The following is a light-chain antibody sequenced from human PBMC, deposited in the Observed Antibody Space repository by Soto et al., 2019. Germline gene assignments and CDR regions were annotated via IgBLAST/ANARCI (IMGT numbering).Light chain of an antibody. V-gene: IGKV1-39*01. Sequence: DIQMTQSPSSLSASVGDRVTITCRASQSISSYLNWYQQKPGKAPKLLIYAASSLQSGVPSRFSGSGSGTDFTLTISSLQPEDFATYYCQQSYRNPLTFGQGTRLEIK. CDR2: AAS. J-gene: IGKJ5*01. CDR1: QSISSY. CDR3: QQSYRNPLT.